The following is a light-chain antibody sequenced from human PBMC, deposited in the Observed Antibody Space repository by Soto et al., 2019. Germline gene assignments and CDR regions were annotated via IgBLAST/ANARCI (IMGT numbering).Light chain of an antibody. CDR1: QSVSSY. CDR3: QQYNNWPT. Sequence: VLTQSPVTLSLSPGERASLSCRASQSVSSYLAWYQQNPGQAPRLLIYDASNRATGIPARFSGSGSGTDFTLTISSLETEDFAVYYCQQYNNWPTFGQGTKVDIK. CDR2: DAS. V-gene: IGKV3-11*01. J-gene: IGKJ1*01.